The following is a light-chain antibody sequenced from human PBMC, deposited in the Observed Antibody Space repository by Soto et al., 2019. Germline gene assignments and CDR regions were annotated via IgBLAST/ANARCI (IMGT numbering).Light chain of an antibody. CDR1: RDINNY. V-gene: IGKV1-33*01. Sequence: DIQMTQSPSSLSASVGDRVTIICQASRDINNYLHWYQQKQGKALNLLLYDSSNLEIGVQSRFNGSGHATPFSFTVSSLQSEDIATYYCQQFDNLAFSCGQGTRLEIK. CDR3: QQFDNLAFS. J-gene: IGKJ5*01. CDR2: DSS.